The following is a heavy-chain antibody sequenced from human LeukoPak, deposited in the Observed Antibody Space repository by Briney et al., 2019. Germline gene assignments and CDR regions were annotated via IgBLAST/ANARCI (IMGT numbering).Heavy chain of an antibody. CDR2: IYYSGNT. J-gene: IGHJ6*03. CDR3: ARLDDSSGSPDPYYYYYYYMDV. CDR1: GDSISTSNSY. V-gene: IGHV4-39*07. Sequence: KPSETLSLTCTVSGDSISTSNSYWGWIRQPPGKGLEWIGSIYYSGNTYYNASLKSRVTISVDTSKNQFSLKLSSVTAADTAVYYCARLDDSSGSPDPYYYYYYYMDVWGKGTTVTVSS. D-gene: IGHD3-22*01.